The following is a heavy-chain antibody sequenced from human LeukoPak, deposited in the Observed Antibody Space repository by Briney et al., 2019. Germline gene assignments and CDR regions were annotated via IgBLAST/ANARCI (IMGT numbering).Heavy chain of an antibody. J-gene: IGHJ5*02. CDR1: GGSISSYY. CDR2: IYYSGST. Sequence: PSETLSLTCTVSGGSISSYYWSWIRRPPGKGLEWIGYIYYSGSTNYNPSLKSQVTISVDTSKNQFSLKLSSVTAADTAVYYCVRDRASTGNWFDPWGQGTLVTVSS. CDR3: VRDRASTGNWFDP. D-gene: IGHD1-1*01. V-gene: IGHV4-59*01.